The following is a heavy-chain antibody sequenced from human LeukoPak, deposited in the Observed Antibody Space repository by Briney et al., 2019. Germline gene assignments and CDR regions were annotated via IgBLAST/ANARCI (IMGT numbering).Heavy chain of an antibody. D-gene: IGHD3-10*01. CDR1: GFTFSSYA. CDR2: ISGSGGST. J-gene: IGHJ5*02. CDR3: AKDRGVAGLNWFDP. Sequence: GGSLRLSCAASGFTFSSYAMSWVRQAPGKGLEWVSAISGSGGSTYYADSVKGRLTISRDNSKNTLYLQMNSLRAEDTAVYYCAKDRGVAGLNWFDPWGQGTLVTVSS. V-gene: IGHV3-23*01.